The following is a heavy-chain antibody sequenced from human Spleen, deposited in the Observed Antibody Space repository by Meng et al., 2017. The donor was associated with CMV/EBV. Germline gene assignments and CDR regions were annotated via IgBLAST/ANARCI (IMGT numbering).Heavy chain of an antibody. D-gene: IGHD4-17*01. Sequence: CAAAGLTLSDHFMDWVRQAPGKGMEWVGRSRNKANSYTTEYAASVKGRCTISRDDSKNSLYLQMNSLKTEDTAVYYCARDPQNTGFDYWGQGTLVTVSS. J-gene: IGHJ4*02. CDR1: GLTLSDHF. V-gene: IGHV3-72*01. CDR3: ARDPQNTGFDY. CDR2: SRNKANSYTT.